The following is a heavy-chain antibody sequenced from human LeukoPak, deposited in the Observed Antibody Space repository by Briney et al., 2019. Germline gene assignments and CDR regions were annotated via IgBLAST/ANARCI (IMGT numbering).Heavy chain of an antibody. Sequence: PSETLSLTCAVYGGSFSGYYWSWVRQPPGKGLEWIGEINHSGSTNYNPSLKSRFTISVDTSKNQFSLKLSSVTAADTAVYYCARGFRGYSYGQVYYFDYWRQGTVVTVSS. J-gene: IGHJ4*02. CDR3: ARGFRGYSYGQVYYFDY. CDR1: GGSFSGYY. D-gene: IGHD5-18*01. V-gene: IGHV4-34*01. CDR2: INHSGST.